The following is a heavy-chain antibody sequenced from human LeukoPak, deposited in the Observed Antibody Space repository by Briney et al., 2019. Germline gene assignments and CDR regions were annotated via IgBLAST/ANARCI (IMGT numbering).Heavy chain of an antibody. D-gene: IGHD4-23*01. V-gene: IGHV3-74*01. CDR1: GLTFSSHW. J-gene: IGHJ4*02. CDR3: ARGRPHGNDY. CDR2: ITNDGSST. Sequence: GGSLRLSCAASGLTFSSHWMHWVRQAPGKGLVWVSRITNDGSSTTYADSVKGRFSISRDNAKNTLYLQMNSLRVEDTAVYYCARGRPHGNDYWGQGTLVTVSS.